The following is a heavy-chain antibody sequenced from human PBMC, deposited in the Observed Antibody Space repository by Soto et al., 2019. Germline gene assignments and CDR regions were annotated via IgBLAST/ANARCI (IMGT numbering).Heavy chain of an antibody. D-gene: IGHD3-16*01. J-gene: IGHJ6*03. CDR1: GFTFSSYS. CDR2: ISSSSSYI. V-gene: IGHV3-21*01. CDR3: ARALGATYYYYYYMDV. Sequence: GSLRLSCAASGFTFSSYSMNWVRQAPGKGLEWVSSISSSSSYIYYADSVKGRFTISRDNAKSSLYLQMNSLRAEDTAVYYCARALGATYYYYYYMDVWGKGTTVTVSS.